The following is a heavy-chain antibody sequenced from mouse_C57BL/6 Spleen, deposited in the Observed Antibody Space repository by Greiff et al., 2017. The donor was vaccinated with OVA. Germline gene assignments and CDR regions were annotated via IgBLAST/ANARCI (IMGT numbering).Heavy chain of an antibody. J-gene: IGHJ4*01. CDR1: GFTFSSYT. V-gene: IGHV5-9*01. CDR3: ARHLERNYAMDY. CDR2: ISGGGGNT. Sequence: EVKLVESGGGLVKPGGSLKLSCAASGFTFSSYTMSWVRQTPEKRLEWVATISGGGGNTYYPDSVKGRFTISRDNAKNTLYLQMSSLRSEDTALYYCARHLERNYAMDYWGQGTSVTVSS.